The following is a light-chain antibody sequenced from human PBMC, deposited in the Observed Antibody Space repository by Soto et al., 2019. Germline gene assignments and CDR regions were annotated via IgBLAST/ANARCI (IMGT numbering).Light chain of an antibody. J-gene: IGKJ1*01. Sequence: IRMTQSPDTLSVSPGERATLSCRASQSVRSSLAWYQQKPGQAPRLLIYGASTRATGIPARFSGSGSGTEFTLTISSLQSEDSAVYYCHQYNNWWTFGQGTKVDNK. CDR3: HQYNNWWT. CDR2: GAS. V-gene: IGKV3-15*01. CDR1: QSVRSS.